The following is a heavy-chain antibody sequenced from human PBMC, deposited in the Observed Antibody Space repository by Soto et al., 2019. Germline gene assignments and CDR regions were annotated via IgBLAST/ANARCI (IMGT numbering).Heavy chain of an antibody. Sequence: XETLSIPCNVSGGSIYTYYWNWIRKSPGKGLEWIGYISDGGSTNYNPSLKSRVTISVDTSKNQFALKLSSVTAADTAVYYCARAGYSYGWSTIDYWGQGTLVTVSS. CDR1: GGSIYTYY. J-gene: IGHJ4*02. CDR2: ISDGGST. CDR3: ARAGYSYGWSTIDY. D-gene: IGHD5-18*01. V-gene: IGHV4-59*12.